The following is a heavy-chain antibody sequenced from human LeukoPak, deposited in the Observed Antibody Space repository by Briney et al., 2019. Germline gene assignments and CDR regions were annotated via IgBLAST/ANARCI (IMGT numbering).Heavy chain of an antibody. CDR1: GYSISSGYY. Sequence: SETLSLTCTVSGYSISSGYYWGWIRQPPGKGLEWIGSIYHSGSTYYNPSLKSRVTISVDTSKNQSSLKLSSVTAADTAVYYCARDGVGAQHWGQGTLVTVSS. V-gene: IGHV4-38-2*02. D-gene: IGHD1-26*01. CDR2: IYHSGST. J-gene: IGHJ1*01. CDR3: ARDGVGAQH.